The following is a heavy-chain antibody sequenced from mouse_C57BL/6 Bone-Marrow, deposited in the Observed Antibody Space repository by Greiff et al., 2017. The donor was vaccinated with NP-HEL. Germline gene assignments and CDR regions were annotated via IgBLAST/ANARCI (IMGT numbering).Heavy chain of an antibody. CDR1: GFTFTDYY. CDR2: IRNKANGYKT. CDR3: ARYGSGFAY. Sequence: EVKLVESGGGLVQPGGSLSLSCAASGFTFTDYYMSWVRQPPGKALEWLGFIRNKANGYKTEYSASVKGRFTISRDNSQSILYLQMNALRAEDSATYYCARYGSGFAYWGQGTLVTVSA. J-gene: IGHJ3*01. V-gene: IGHV7-3*01.